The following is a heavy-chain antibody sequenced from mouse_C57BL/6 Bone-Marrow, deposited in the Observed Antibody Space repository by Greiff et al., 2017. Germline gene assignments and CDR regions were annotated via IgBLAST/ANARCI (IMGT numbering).Heavy chain of an antibody. Sequence: VMLVESGPELVKPGASVKISCKASGYAFSSSWMNWVKQRPGKGLEWIGRIYPGDGDTNYNGKFKGKATLTADKSSSAASMQLSSLTSEDSAVYFCARRGVVGYVDYWGQGTTLTVSS. CDR1: GYAFSSSW. D-gene: IGHD1-1*01. CDR2: IYPGDGDT. V-gene: IGHV1-82*01. CDR3: ARRGVVGYVDY. J-gene: IGHJ2*01.